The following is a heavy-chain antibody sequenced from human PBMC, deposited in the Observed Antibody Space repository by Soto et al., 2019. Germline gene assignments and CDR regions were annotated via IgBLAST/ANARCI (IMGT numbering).Heavy chain of an antibody. V-gene: IGHV3-23*01. J-gene: IGHJ6*02. CDR1: GFTFSTYA. CDR3: ARDSITRVSSDVPGMDV. Sequence: GGSLRLSCAASGFTFSTYAMSWVRQAPGKGLEWVSVIGEGGFSTQYAASVKGRFTISRDNAKNMLYLQMNSLRSDDTAVYYCARDSITRVSSDVPGMDVWGQGTTVTVSS. D-gene: IGHD3-16*01. CDR2: IGEGGFST.